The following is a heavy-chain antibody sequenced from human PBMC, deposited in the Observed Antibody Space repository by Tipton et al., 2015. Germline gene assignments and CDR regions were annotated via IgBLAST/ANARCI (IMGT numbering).Heavy chain of an antibody. D-gene: IGHD5-12*01. CDR3: ARVKVATMLYYFDY. CDR1: GGSISSGGYF. Sequence: TLSLTCIVSGGSISSGGYFWSWIRQHPGKGLEWIGYVFYSGNTYYSQSLQSRVTISVDTSKNQFSLKLTSVTAADTAVYYCARVKVATMLYYFDYWGQGTLVTVSS. V-gene: IGHV4-31*03. CDR2: VFYSGNT. J-gene: IGHJ4*02.